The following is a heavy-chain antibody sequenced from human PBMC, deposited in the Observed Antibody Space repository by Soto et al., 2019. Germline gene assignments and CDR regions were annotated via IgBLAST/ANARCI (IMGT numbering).Heavy chain of an antibody. J-gene: IGHJ4*02. D-gene: IGHD3-9*01. CDR2: MYHSGST. V-gene: IGHV4-30-2*01. Sequence: SETLSLTCAVSGGSISSGGYSWSWIRQPPGKGLEWIGYMYHSGSTYYNPSLKSRVTISIDNSKNTLYLQMNSLRVEDTAIYYCAKRSNSKVDWSKAAVDCWGQGTLVTVSS. CDR1: GGSISSGGYS. CDR3: AKRSNSKVDWSKAAVDC.